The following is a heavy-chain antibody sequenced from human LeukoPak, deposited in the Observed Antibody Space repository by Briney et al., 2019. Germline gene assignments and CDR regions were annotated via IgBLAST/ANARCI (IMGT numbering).Heavy chain of an antibody. CDR2: IYSSGYT. Sequence: SETLSLTCTVSGGSISSYYWSWIRQPAGKGLVWIGRIYSSGYTNYNPSLRSRVTMSVDTSKNQFSLKLSSVTAADTAVYYCARVAAMSTHDAFDIWGQGIMVTVSS. CDR1: GGSISSYY. V-gene: IGHV4-4*07. CDR3: ARVAAMSTHDAFDI. D-gene: IGHD5-18*01. J-gene: IGHJ3*02.